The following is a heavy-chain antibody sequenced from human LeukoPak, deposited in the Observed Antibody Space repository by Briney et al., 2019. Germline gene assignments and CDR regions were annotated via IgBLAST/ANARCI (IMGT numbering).Heavy chain of an antibody. CDR1: GYTFTSYY. Sequence: ASVKVSCKASGYTFTSYYMHWVRQAPGQGLEWMGIINPSGGSTSYAQKFQGRVTMTRDMSTSTVYMELSSLRSEDTAVYYCAKGFPSMVRGYYYYMDVWGKGTTVTISS. CDR3: AKGFPSMVRGYYYYMDV. V-gene: IGHV1-46*01. D-gene: IGHD3-10*01. J-gene: IGHJ6*03. CDR2: INPSGGST.